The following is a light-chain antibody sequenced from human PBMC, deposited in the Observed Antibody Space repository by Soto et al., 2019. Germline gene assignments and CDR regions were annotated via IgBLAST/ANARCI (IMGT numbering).Light chain of an antibody. CDR2: DNN. V-gene: IGLV1-51*01. Sequence: VLTQPPSVSAAPGQKVTISCSGSSCNIGNNYVSWYQQLTGTAAKLLIYDNNKRPSGIPDRFSGSKSGTSATLGITGLQTGDEADYYCGTWDSSLSAYVFGTGTKVTVL. CDR1: SCNIGNNY. J-gene: IGLJ1*01. CDR3: GTWDSSLSAYV.